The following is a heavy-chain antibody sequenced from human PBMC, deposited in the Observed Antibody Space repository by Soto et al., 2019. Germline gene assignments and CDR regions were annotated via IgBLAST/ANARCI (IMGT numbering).Heavy chain of an antibody. V-gene: IGHV2-5*02. CDR2: IYWDDDK. J-gene: IGHJ4*02. Sequence: SGPTLVNPTQTITLTCTFSGFSLSTSGVGVGWIRQPPGKALEWLALIYWDDDKRYSPSLKSRLTITKVTSKNQVVLTMTNMDPVYTATYYFAHSTDYGDFFDYWGQGTLVTVSS. CDR3: AHSTDYGDFFDY. D-gene: IGHD4-17*01. CDR1: GFSLSTSGVG.